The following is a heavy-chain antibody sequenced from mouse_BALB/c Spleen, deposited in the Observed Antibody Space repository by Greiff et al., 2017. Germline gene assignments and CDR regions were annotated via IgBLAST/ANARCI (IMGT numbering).Heavy chain of an antibody. Sequence: EVQLQQSGPELVKPGASVKMSCKASGYTFTSYVMHWVKQKPGQGLEWIGYINPYNDGTKYNEKFKGKATLTSDKSSSTAYMELSSLTSEDSAVYYCASVPSMVTTIGYYYAMDYWGQGTSVTVSS. CDR2: INPYNDGT. D-gene: IGHD2-10*02. V-gene: IGHV1-14*01. J-gene: IGHJ4*01. CDR3: ASVPSMVTTIGYYYAMDY. CDR1: GYTFTSYV.